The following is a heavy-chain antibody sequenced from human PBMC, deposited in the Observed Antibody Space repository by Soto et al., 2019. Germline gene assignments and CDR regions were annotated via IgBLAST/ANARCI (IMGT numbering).Heavy chain of an antibody. D-gene: IGHD5-18*01. J-gene: IGHJ4*01. V-gene: IGHV4-34*01. CDR1: GGSISNYY. Sequence: SETLSLTCAVYGGSISNYYWSWIRQPPGKGLEWIGEINQSGTTNYNPSLKSRVTMSVDSSKNQFSLKLSSVTAADTAVYFCVRDRDIYRDMVHADLWGQGTLVTVSS. CDR2: INQSGTT. CDR3: VRDRDIYRDMVHADL.